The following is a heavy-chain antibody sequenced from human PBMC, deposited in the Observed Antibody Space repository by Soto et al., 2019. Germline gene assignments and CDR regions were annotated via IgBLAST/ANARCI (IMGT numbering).Heavy chain of an antibody. CDR3: ARVRDSYCSGGSCYSFDY. CDR2: IYYSGST. J-gene: IGHJ4*02. CDR1: GGSISSGGYY. D-gene: IGHD2-15*01. V-gene: IGHV4-31*03. Sequence: QVQLQESGPGLVKPSQTLSLTCTVSGGSISSGGYYWSWIRQHPGKGLEWIGYIYYSGSTYYNPSLKSRVTISVDTSKNQFALKLSSVTAADTAVYYCARVRDSYCSGGSCYSFDYWGQGTLVTVSS.